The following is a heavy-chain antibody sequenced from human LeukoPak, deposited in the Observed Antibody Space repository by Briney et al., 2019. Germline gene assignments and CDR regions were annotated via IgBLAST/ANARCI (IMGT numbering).Heavy chain of an antibody. Sequence: ASVKVSCKASGGTFSSYGISWVRQAPGQGLEWMGRISPFFDIANYAQKFQGRVTITADKSTSTTYMNLSSLRSEDTAIYYCAREFKQSNWNDGHWFDPWGQGTLVTVSS. D-gene: IGHD1-20*01. CDR3: AREFKQSNWNDGHWFDP. J-gene: IGHJ5*02. CDR2: ISPFFDIA. CDR1: GGTFSSYG. V-gene: IGHV1-69*04.